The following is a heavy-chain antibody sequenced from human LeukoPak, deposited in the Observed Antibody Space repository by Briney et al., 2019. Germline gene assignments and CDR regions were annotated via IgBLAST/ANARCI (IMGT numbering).Heavy chain of an antibody. Sequence: GASVKVSCKASGYTFTTYYMNWVRQAPGQGLEWMGVINPGGGSTSYAQKFQGRVTMTRDTSTSTVYMELSSLRSEDTAVYYCTRAAPGEWPGGDYWGQGTLVTVSS. CDR3: TRAAPGEWPGGDY. CDR2: INPGGGST. D-gene: IGHD3-16*01. V-gene: IGHV1-46*01. J-gene: IGHJ4*02. CDR1: GYTFTTYY.